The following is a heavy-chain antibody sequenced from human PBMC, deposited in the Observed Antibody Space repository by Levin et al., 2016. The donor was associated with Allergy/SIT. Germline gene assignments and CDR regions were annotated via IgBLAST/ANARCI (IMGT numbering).Heavy chain of an antibody. D-gene: IGHD3-10*01. CDR1: GYSFTSYW. Sequence: GSLRLSCKASGYSFTSYWITWVRQTPGNGLECVGKIDPGDSYTTYNPSFQGHVTMLVDKSTTTAYLQWSRLKASDTAKYFCASTPSTSGTADGNWGQGTLVTVSS. CDR2: IDPGDSYT. V-gene: IGHV5-10-1*01. CDR3: ASTPSTSGTADGN. J-gene: IGHJ4*02.